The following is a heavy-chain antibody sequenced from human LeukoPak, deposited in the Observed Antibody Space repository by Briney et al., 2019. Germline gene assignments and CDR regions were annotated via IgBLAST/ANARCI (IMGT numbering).Heavy chain of an antibody. Sequence: PSETLSLTCTVSGGSISSYYWSWIRQPPGKGLEWIGYIYYSGSTNYNPSLKSRVTISVDTSKNQFSLKLSSVTAADTAVYYCARGRRDGYNVKIYSWFDPWGQGTLVTVSS. V-gene: IGHV4-59*01. J-gene: IGHJ5*02. CDR2: IYYSGST. D-gene: IGHD5-24*01. CDR3: ARGRRDGYNVKIYSWFDP. CDR1: GGSISSYY.